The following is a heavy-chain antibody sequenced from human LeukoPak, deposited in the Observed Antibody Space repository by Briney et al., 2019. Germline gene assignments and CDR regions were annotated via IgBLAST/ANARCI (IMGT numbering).Heavy chain of an antibody. CDR2: INHSGST. CDR1: GVSFSGYY. Sequence: SETLSLTCAVYGVSFSGYYWSWIRQPPGKGLEWIGEINHSGSTNYNPSLKSRVTISVDTSKNQFSLKLSSVTAADTAVYYCARGLLYFQHWGQGTLVTVSS. J-gene: IGHJ1*01. D-gene: IGHD2/OR15-2a*01. V-gene: IGHV4-34*01. CDR3: ARGLLYFQH.